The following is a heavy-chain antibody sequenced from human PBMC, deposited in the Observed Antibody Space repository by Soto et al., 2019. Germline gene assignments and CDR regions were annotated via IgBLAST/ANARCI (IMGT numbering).Heavy chain of an antibody. CDR2: IGDSGHTT. Sequence: PGGSLRLSCAASGFTFSTYAMSWVRQAPGKGLEWVSAIGDSGHTTYYADSVKGRFTISRDNSKNTLYLQMSSLRAEDTAVYYCAKHQIALILVKIAFDFWGQGTMVNV. V-gene: IGHV3-23*01. J-gene: IGHJ3*01. CDR1: GFTFSTYA. CDR3: AKHQIALILVKIAFDF. D-gene: IGHD2-21*01.